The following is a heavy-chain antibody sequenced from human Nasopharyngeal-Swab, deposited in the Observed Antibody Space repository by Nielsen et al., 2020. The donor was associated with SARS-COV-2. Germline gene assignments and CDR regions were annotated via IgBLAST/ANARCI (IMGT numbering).Heavy chain of an antibody. V-gene: IGHV4-61*02. CDR1: GGSISSSSYY. J-gene: IGHJ6*03. D-gene: IGHD4-17*01. CDR3: ARGLRGVTTYYYYYYMDV. CDR2: IYTSGST. Sequence: LRLSCTVFGGSISSSSYYWGWIRQPAGKGLEWIGRIYTSGSTNYNPSLKSRVTISVDTSKNQFSLKLSSVTAADTAVYYCARGLRGVTTYYYYYYMDVWGKGTTVTVSS.